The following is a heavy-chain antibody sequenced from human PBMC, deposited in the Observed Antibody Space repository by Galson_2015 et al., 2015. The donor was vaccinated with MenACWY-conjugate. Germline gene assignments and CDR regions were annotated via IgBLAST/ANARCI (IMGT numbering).Heavy chain of an antibody. V-gene: IGHV1-69*04. Sequence: SVKVSCKASGGTFSSYAISWVRQAPGQGLEWMGRIIPILGIANYAQKFQGRVTITADKSTSTAYMELSSLRSEDTAVYYCARDRARYNWNDGGDAFDIWGQGTMVTVSS. CDR1: GGTFSSYA. D-gene: IGHD1-20*01. J-gene: IGHJ3*02. CDR2: IIPILGIA. CDR3: ARDRARYNWNDGGDAFDI.